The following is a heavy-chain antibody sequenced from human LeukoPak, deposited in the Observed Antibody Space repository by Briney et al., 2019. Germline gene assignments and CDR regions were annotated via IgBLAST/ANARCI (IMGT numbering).Heavy chain of an antibody. Sequence: ASVKVSCKAAGYTFTAYYIHWVRQAPGQGLEWMGWISPNSGGTDYAQNFQGRVTLTRDTSITTAYMELSRLRSDDTAVYYCAKARGLYCSSISCYDCDVWGKGTTVTVSS. D-gene: IGHD2-2*01. V-gene: IGHV1-2*02. CDR2: ISPNSGGT. CDR1: GYTFTAYY. CDR3: AKARGLYCSSISCYDCDV. J-gene: IGHJ6*04.